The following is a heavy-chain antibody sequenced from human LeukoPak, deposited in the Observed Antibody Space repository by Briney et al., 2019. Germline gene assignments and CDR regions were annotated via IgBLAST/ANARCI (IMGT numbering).Heavy chain of an antibody. V-gene: IGHV1-46*01. CDR3: ARKGMTTVPHYYYYYMDV. D-gene: IGHD4-17*01. Sequence: ASVKVSCKASGYTFTSYYMHWVRQAPGQGLEWMGIINPSGGSTSYAQKFQGRVTMTRDMSTSTVYMELSSLRSEDTAVYYCARKGMTTVPHYYYYYMDVWGKGTMVTVSS. J-gene: IGHJ6*03. CDR1: GYTFTSYY. CDR2: INPSGGST.